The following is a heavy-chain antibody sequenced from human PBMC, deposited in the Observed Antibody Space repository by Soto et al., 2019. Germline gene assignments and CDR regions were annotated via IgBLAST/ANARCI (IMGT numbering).Heavy chain of an antibody. CDR2: IKSKTDCGPT. CDR1: GFTFSNAW. V-gene: IGHV3-15*01. CDR3: TTPRDYGAFDI. D-gene: IGHD4-17*01. J-gene: IGHJ3*02. Sequence: GGSLRLSCAASGFTFSNAWMSWVRQAPGKGLEWVGRIKSKTDCGPTDYAAPVKGRFTISRDDSKNTLYLQMNSLKTEDTAVYYCTTPRDYGAFDIWGQGTMVTVSS.